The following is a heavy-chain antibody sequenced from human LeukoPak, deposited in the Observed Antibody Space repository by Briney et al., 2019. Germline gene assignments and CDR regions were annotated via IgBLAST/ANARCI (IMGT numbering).Heavy chain of an antibody. J-gene: IGHJ3*02. D-gene: IGHD2-2*03. V-gene: IGHV3-23*01. Sequence: PGGSLRLSCAASGFTFSTYDMQWVRHAPGKGLEWVSGISRSGRTYYTDSVKGRFSISRDNSKDTLYLQMNSLRAEDTAVYYCAQGGYFAFDIWGQGTMVAVSS. CDR1: GFTFSTYD. CDR2: ISRSGRT. CDR3: AQGGYFAFDI.